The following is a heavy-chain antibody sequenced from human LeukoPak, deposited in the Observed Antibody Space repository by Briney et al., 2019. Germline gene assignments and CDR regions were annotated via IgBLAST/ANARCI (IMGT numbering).Heavy chain of an antibody. CDR1: GFTFSSYG. V-gene: IGHV3-30*18. CDR3: AKDRSTMVRGVPYPSYYFDY. J-gene: IGHJ4*02. CDR2: ISYDGSNK. Sequence: GRSLRLSCAASGFTFSSYGMRWVRQAPGKGLEWVAVISYDGSNKYYADSVKGRFTISRDNSKNSLYLQMNSLRAEDTAVYYCAKDRSTMVRGVPYPSYYFDYWGQGTLVTVS. D-gene: IGHD3-10*01.